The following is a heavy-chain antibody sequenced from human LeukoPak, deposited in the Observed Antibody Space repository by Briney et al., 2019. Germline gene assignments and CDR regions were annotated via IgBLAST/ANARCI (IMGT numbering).Heavy chain of an antibody. V-gene: IGHV4-4*07. CDR3: ARGSGYYYYYYMDV. Sequence: PSETLSLTCTVSGGSISSYYWSWIRQPAGKGLEWIGRIYTSGSTNYNPSLKSRVTMSVDTSKNQFSLKLSSVTAADTAVYYGARGSGYYYYYYMDVWGQGTTVTVSS. CDR1: GGSISSYY. D-gene: IGHD2-15*01. CDR2: IYTSGST. J-gene: IGHJ6*03.